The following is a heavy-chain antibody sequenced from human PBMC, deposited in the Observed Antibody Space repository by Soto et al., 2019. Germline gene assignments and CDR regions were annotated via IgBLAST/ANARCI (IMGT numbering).Heavy chain of an antibody. D-gene: IGHD3-3*01. CDR3: ARGLSWSPYFDT. Sequence: QVQLQESGPGLVKPSETLSLTCTVSGASISTQSWNWIRQAPGKGLEWIGYLYYSGTTNYNPSLKSLVTISADTSNNQVSLKLNSVTAADTAVYFCARGLSWSPYFDTWGQGILVIVSS. CDR1: GASISTQS. CDR2: LYYSGTT. V-gene: IGHV4-59*11. J-gene: IGHJ4*02.